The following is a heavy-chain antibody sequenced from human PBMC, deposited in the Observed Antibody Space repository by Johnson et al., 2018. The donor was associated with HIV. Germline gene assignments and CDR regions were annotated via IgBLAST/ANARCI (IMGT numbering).Heavy chain of an antibody. CDR3: AKGWDPMTTVNTFAFDI. J-gene: IGHJ3*02. Sequence: EQLVESGGGLVQPGGSLRLSCAASGFTVSSNYMSWVRQAPGKGLEWVSVIYSGGSTYYADSVKGRFTISRDNSKNTLYLQMNTLRAEDAAVYYCAKGWDPMTTVNTFAFDIWGQGTMVTVSS. CDR2: IYSGGST. V-gene: IGHV3-66*01. CDR1: GFTVSSNY. D-gene: IGHD4-11*01.